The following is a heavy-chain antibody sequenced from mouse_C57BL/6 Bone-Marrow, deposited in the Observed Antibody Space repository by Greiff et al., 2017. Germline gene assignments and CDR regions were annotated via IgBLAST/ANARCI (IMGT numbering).Heavy chain of an antibody. D-gene: IGHD2-5*01. V-gene: IGHV1-19*01. CDR2: INPYNGGT. Sequence: EVKLQESGPVLVKPGASVKMSCKASGYTFTDYYMNWVKQSHGKSLEWIGVINPYNGGTSYNQKFKGKATLTVDKSSSTAYMELNSLTSEDSAVYYCAREDSNYVNYAMDYWGQGTSVTVSS. CDR3: AREDSNYVNYAMDY. CDR1: GYTFTDYY. J-gene: IGHJ4*01.